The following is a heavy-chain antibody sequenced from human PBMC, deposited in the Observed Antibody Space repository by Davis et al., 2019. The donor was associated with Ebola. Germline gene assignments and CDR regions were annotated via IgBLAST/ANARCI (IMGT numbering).Heavy chain of an antibody. D-gene: IGHD2-21*01. CDR3: AIPTYSTVG. CDR2: INPNSGGT. V-gene: IGHV1-2*02. Sequence: ASVKVSCKASGYTFTGYYIHWVRQAPGQGLEWMGWINPNSGGTNYAQKFQGRVTMTRDTSINTAYMELSRLRSEDTAVYYCAIPTYSTVGWGQGTLVTVSS. CDR1: GYTFTGYY. J-gene: IGHJ4*02.